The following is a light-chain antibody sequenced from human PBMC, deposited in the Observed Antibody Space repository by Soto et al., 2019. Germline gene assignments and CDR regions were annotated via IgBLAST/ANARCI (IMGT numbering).Light chain of an antibody. CDR3: QQSYSTPWT. CDR1: QSISSY. J-gene: IGKJ1*01. CDR2: SAS. Sequence: DIQMTQSPSSLSESVVDRVTISCRASQSISSYLNWYQHKPGKAPKLLIYSASSLQSGVPSRFSGSGSGTDFTLTISSLQPEDFATYYCQQSYSTPWTFGQGTKVEIK. V-gene: IGKV1-39*01.